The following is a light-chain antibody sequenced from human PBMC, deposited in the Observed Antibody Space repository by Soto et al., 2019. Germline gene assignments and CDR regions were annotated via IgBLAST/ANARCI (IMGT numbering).Light chain of an antibody. J-gene: IGLJ2*01. CDR3: AAWDDSLNAVV. Sequence: QSVLTQPPSVSDAPRQRVTISCSGSSSNIGNNAVNWYQQLPGKAPKLLIYSDDLLPSGVSDRFSGSKSGTSASLAISGLQSEDEADYYCAAWDDSLNAVVFGGGTKLTVL. CDR1: SSNIGNNA. V-gene: IGLV1-36*01. CDR2: SDD.